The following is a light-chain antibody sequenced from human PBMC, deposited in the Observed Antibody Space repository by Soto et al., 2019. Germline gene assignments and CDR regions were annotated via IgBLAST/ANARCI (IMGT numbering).Light chain of an antibody. Sequence: EIVLTQSPATLSLSPGERATLSCRASQSVTNYLAVDQHKPGQAPRLLIYDATNRATGIPVRFSGSGSGTDFTLTISSLEPEDFAVYYCQQRSTLITFGQGTLLEMK. V-gene: IGKV3-11*01. J-gene: IGKJ5*01. CDR1: QSVTNY. CDR3: QQRSTLIT. CDR2: DAT.